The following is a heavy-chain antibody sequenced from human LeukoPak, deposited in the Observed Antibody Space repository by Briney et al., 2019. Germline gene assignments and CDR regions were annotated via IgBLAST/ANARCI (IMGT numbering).Heavy chain of an antibody. CDR3: AREGGVRGPAP. D-gene: IGHD3-10*01. Sequence: SETLSLTCTVSGGDMSFYYWSWIRQPPGKGLEWIGYIYYSGRTNYNPSLKSRVSISVDTSKNQFSLNLSSVTAADTAVYYCAREGGVRGPAPWGQGTLVTVSS. CDR1: GGDMSFYY. J-gene: IGHJ5*02. CDR2: IYYSGRT. V-gene: IGHV4-59*01.